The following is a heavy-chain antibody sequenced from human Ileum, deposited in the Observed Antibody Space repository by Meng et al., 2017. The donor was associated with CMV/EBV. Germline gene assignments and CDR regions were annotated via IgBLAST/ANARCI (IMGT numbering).Heavy chain of an antibody. CDR2: ISSSSSYI. V-gene: IGHV3-21*01. J-gene: IGHJ4*02. CDR1: GFTFSNYW. D-gene: IGHD2-2*03. CDR3: ASWAHGSRR. Sequence: GGSLRLSCGASGFTFSNYWMTWVRQSPGRGLEWVSSISSSSSYIYYADSVKGRFTISRDNAKNSLYLQMNSLRAEDTAVYYCASWAHGSRRWGQGTRVTVSS.